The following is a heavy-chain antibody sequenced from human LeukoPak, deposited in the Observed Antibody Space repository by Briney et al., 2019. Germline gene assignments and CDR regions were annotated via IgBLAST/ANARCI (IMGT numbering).Heavy chain of an antibody. Sequence: GGSLRLSCAASGFTFSSYSMNWVRQAPGKGLEWVSAISGSGGSTYYADSVKGRFTISRDNSKNTLYLQMNSLRAEDTAVYYCAKGQGRAAAPPFDYWGQGTLVTVSS. CDR2: ISGSGGST. J-gene: IGHJ4*02. V-gene: IGHV3-23*01. CDR3: AKGQGRAAAPPFDY. D-gene: IGHD6-13*01. CDR1: GFTFSSYS.